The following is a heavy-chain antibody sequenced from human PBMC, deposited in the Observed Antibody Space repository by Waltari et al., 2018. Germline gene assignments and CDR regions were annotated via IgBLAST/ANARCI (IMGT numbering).Heavy chain of an antibody. D-gene: IGHD3-10*01. Sequence: QVQLQQWGAGLLKPSETLSLTCAVYGGSFSGYYWSWIRQPPGKGLEWIGEINHSGSTNYNPSLKSRVTISVDTSKNQFSLKLSSVTAADTAMYYCASLSKITMVRGGDNYWGQGTLVTVSS. CDR2: INHSGST. CDR3: ASLSKITMVRGGDNY. CDR1: GGSFSGYY. J-gene: IGHJ4*02. V-gene: IGHV4-34*01.